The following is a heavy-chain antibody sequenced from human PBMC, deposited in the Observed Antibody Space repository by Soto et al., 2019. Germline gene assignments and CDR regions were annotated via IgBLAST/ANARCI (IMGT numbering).Heavy chain of an antibody. CDR2: IKQDGSEK. Sequence: PGGSLRLSCAASGFTFSSYWMSWVRQAPGKGLEWVANIKQDGSEKYYVDSVKGRFTISRDNAKNSLYLQMNSLRAEDTAVYYCARVLAVAGKGPFEYWGQGTLVTVSS. CDR3: ARVLAVAGKGPFEY. CDR1: GFTFSSYW. D-gene: IGHD6-19*01. V-gene: IGHV3-7*01. J-gene: IGHJ4*02.